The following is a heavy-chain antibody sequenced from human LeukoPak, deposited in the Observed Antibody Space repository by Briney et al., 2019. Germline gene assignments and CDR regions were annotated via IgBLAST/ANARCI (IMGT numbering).Heavy chain of an antibody. CDR1: GGSLSGYY. CDR2: INHSGST. CDR3: ARERYRMTLGYYMDV. V-gene: IGHV4-34*01. D-gene: IGHD2-15*01. J-gene: IGHJ6*03. Sequence: SETLSLTCAVYGGSLSGYYWSWIRQPPGKGLEWIGEINHSGSTNYNPSLKSRVTISVDTSKDQSSLKLSSVTAADTAVYYCARERYRMTLGYYMDVWGKGTTVTISS.